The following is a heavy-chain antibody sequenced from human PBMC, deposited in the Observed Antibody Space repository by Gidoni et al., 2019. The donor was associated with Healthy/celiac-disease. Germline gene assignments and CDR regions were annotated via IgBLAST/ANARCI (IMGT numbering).Heavy chain of an antibody. V-gene: IGHV4-39*01. D-gene: IGHD4-17*01. CDR2: IYYSGST. Sequence: QLQLQESGPGLVKPSATLSLTCTVSGGSISSSSYYWGWIRQPPGKGLEWIGSIYYSGSTYYNPSLKSRVTISVDTSKNQFSLKLSSVTAADTAVYYCARHALRGHFGEGRGSWFDPWGQGTLVTVSS. CDR1: GGSISSSSYY. J-gene: IGHJ5*02. CDR3: ARHALRGHFGEGRGSWFDP.